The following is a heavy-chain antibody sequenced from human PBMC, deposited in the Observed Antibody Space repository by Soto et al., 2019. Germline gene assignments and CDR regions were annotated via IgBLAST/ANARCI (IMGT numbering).Heavy chain of an antibody. D-gene: IGHD3-3*01. V-gene: IGHV3-33*01. J-gene: IGHJ6*02. CDR1: GFTFSSYG. CDR2: IWYDGGNK. CDR3: ARESITIFGVARPLYYYGMDV. Sequence: PGGSLRLSCAASGFTFSSYGMHWVRQAPGKWLEWVAVIWYDGGNKYYADSVKGRFTISRDNSKNTLYLQMNSLRAEDTAVYYCARESITIFGVARPLYYYGMDVWDQGXTVTVYS.